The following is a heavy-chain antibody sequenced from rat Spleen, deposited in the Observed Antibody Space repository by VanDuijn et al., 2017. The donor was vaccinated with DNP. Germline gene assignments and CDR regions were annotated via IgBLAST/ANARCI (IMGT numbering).Heavy chain of an antibody. CDR3: ATDGVVVIPFDY. V-gene: IGHV5-20*01. CDR1: GFSFSDYN. CDR2: ISYDGGST. Sequence: EVQLVESGGGLVQPGRSLKLSCAASGFSFSDYNMAWVRQAPTKGLEWVAYISYDGGSTYYRDSVKGRFTISRDNAKSTLYLQMESLRSEDTATYFCATDGVVVIPFDYWGQGVMVTVSS. D-gene: IGHD1-12*02. J-gene: IGHJ2*01.